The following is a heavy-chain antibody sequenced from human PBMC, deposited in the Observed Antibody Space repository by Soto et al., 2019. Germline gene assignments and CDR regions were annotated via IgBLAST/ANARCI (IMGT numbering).Heavy chain of an antibody. Sequence: GGSLRLSCAASGFTFSSYAMSWVRQAPGKGLEWVSAISGSGGSTYYADSVKGRFTISRDNSKNTLYLQMNSLRAEDTAVYYCAKDPVPGYCSSTSCYRPWFDPWGQGTLVTVSS. J-gene: IGHJ5*02. D-gene: IGHD2-2*01. CDR1: GFTFSSYA. CDR2: ISGSGGST. V-gene: IGHV3-23*01. CDR3: AKDPVPGYCSSTSCYRPWFDP.